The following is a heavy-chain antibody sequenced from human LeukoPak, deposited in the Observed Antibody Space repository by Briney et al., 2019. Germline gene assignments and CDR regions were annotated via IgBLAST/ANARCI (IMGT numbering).Heavy chain of an antibody. V-gene: IGHV3-23*01. D-gene: IGHD2/OR15-2a*01. CDR2: TSGTGDVS. CDR1: GFTFSDYS. J-gene: IGHJ6*02. Sequence: GGSLRLYCAASGFTFSDYSMRWVRQAPGKGLEWVSSTSGTGDVSKYADSVKGRFTISRDNSKNTLYLQVNSLRAEETAVYYCAKAFVPYYYGMDVWGQGTTVTVS. CDR3: AKAFVPYYYGMDV.